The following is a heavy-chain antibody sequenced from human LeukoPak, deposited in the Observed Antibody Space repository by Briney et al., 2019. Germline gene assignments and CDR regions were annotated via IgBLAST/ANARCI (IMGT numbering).Heavy chain of an antibody. Sequence: PGGSLRLSCVASGFTFSFYSMNWVRQAPGKGLEWASSISSSRSGSKSYIYYADSVKGRFTVSRDNAKNSLYLQMNSLRAEDTAVYYCARDCTSATCYSGLDVWGQGTTVTVSS. CDR2: ISSSRSGSKSYI. V-gene: IGHV3-21*06. CDR1: GFTFSFYS. D-gene: IGHD2-2*01. CDR3: ARDCTSATCYSGLDV. J-gene: IGHJ6*02.